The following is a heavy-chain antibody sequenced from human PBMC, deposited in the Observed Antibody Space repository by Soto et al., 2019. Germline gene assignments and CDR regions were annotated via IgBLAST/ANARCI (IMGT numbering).Heavy chain of an antibody. CDR3: AIVIRWVDGMDV. CDR2: IWYDGSNK. V-gene: IGHV3-33*01. D-gene: IGHD3-16*01. J-gene: IGHJ6*02. CDR1: GFTFSSYG. Sequence: QVQLVESGGGVVQPGRSLRLSCAASGFTFSSYGMHWVRQAPGKGLEWVAVIWYDGSNKYYADSVKGRFTISRDNSKNTLYLQMNSLRAEDTAVYYCAIVIRWVDGMDVWGQGTTVTVSS.